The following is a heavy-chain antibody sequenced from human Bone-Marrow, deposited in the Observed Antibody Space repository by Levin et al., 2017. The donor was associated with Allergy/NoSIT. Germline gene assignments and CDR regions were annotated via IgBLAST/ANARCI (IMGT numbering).Heavy chain of an antibody. CDR2: INHSGST. CDR1: GGSFSGYY. D-gene: IGHD2-15*01. CDR3: ARVRRYCSGGSCYPYYYYYYYMDV. V-gene: IGHV4-34*01. Sequence: SETLSLTCAVYGGSFSGYYWSWIRQPPGKGLEWIGEINHSGSTNYNPSLKSRVTISVDTSKNQFSLKLSSVTAADTAVYYCARVRRYCSGGSCYPYYYYYYYMDVWGKGTTVTVSS. J-gene: IGHJ6*03.